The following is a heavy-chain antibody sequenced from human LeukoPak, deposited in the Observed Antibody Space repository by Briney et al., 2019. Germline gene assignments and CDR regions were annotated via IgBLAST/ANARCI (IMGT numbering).Heavy chain of an antibody. CDR3: ARDYGDYVVYFDY. Sequence: GGSLRLSCAASGFTFSSYAMSWVRQAPGKGLEWVSYISSSGSTIYYADSVKGRFTISRDNAKNSLYLQMNSLRAEDTAVYYCARDYGDYVVYFDYWGQGTLVTVSS. D-gene: IGHD4-17*01. CDR1: GFTFSSYA. V-gene: IGHV3-48*03. CDR2: ISSSGSTI. J-gene: IGHJ4*02.